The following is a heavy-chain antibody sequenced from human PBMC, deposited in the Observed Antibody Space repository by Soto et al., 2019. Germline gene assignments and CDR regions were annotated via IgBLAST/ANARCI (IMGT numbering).Heavy chain of an antibody. CDR2: ISTDGDST. Sequence: EVQLVESGGGLVQPGGSLRLSCAASGFTFSSYGMHWVRQAPGKGLEYVSAISTDGDSTYYANSVKGRFTISRDNSKNTLYLQMGSLRAEDMAVYYCARDGCGGDCYLVYYYMDVWGKGTTVTVSS. D-gene: IGHD2-21*01. CDR1: GFTFSSYG. CDR3: ARDGCGGDCYLVYYYMDV. J-gene: IGHJ6*03. V-gene: IGHV3-64*01.